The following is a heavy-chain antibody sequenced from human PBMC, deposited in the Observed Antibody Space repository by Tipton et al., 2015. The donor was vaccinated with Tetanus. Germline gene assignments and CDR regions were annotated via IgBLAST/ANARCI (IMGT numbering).Heavy chain of an antibody. CDR3: ARGHERCPGTNCHRATDY. J-gene: IGHJ4*02. CDR1: GFTFSSYA. Sequence: SLRLSCAASGFTFSSYAMSWVRQAPGKGLEWVSGISGSGGSTYYADSVKGRFIISRDNSKNTVSLQMISLRAEDTAIYYCARGHERCPGTNCHRATDYWGQGTLVTVSS. CDR2: ISGSGGST. D-gene: IGHD2-2*01. V-gene: IGHV3-23*01.